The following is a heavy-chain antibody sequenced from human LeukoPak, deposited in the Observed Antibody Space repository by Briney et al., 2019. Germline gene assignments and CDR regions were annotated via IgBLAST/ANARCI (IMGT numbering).Heavy chain of an antibody. Sequence: ASVKVSCKASGYTFTSYGISWVRLAPGQGLEWMGWISAYNGNTNYAQKLQGRVTMTTDTSTSTAYMELSSLRSDDTAVYYCARDGPDYYDSSGYYKREDAFDIWGQGTMVTVSS. CDR1: GYTFTSYG. CDR2: ISAYNGNT. V-gene: IGHV1-18*01. CDR3: ARDGPDYYDSSGYYKREDAFDI. J-gene: IGHJ3*02. D-gene: IGHD3-22*01.